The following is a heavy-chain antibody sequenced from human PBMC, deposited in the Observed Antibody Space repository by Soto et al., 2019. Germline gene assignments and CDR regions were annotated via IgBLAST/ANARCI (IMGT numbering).Heavy chain of an antibody. V-gene: IGHV1-69*13. J-gene: IGHJ4*02. CDR1: GGTFSSYA. CDR2: IIPIFGTA. D-gene: IGHD3-22*01. Sequence: ASVKVSCKASGGTFSSYAISWVRQAPGQGLEWMGGIIPIFGTANYAQKFQGRVTITADESTSTAYMELSSLRSEDTAVYYCARDSSGLHDSSGYYQYFDYWGQGTMVTVYS. CDR3: ARDSSGLHDSSGYYQYFDY.